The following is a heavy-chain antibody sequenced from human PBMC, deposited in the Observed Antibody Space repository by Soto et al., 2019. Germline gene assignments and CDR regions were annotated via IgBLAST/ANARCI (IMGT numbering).Heavy chain of an antibody. J-gene: IGHJ4*02. CDR3: ARVHQREYDYIWGSYRPPQYYFDD. CDR2: IYYSGST. V-gene: IGHV4-59*01. Sequence: SETLSLTCTVSGGSISSYYWSWIRQPPGKGLEWIGYIYYSGSTNYNPSLKSRVTISVDTSKNQFSLKLSSVTAADTAVYYCARVHQREYDYIWGSYRPPQYYFDDWGQGTLVTVSS. D-gene: IGHD3-16*02. CDR1: GGSISSYY.